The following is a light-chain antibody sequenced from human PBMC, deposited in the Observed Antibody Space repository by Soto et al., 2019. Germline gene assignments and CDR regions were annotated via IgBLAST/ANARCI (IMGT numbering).Light chain of an antibody. J-gene: IGKJ4*01. V-gene: IGKV3-15*01. CDR1: QSVSSSY. Sequence: EIVMTQSPATLSVSPGERATLSCRASQSVSSSYLAWYQQKPGRAPRLLIYSTSTRAIDTADRFSGSGSGTDFTLTVSSLQSEDFAVYYCQQDHSWPLTFGGGTKVDIK. CDR2: STS. CDR3: QQDHSWPLT.